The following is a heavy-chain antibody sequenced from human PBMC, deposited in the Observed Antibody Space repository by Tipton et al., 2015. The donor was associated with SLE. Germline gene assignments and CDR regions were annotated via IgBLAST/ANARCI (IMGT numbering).Heavy chain of an antibody. CDR2: IYNSGST. Sequence: TLSLTCTVSGGSISSGSYYWSWIRQPAGKGLEWIGHIYNSGSTNYNPSLKSRVTISEDTSKNQFSLKLSSVTAADTAVYYCARDLGGSYWGQGTLVTVSS. D-gene: IGHD1-26*01. V-gene: IGHV4-61*09. CDR3: ARDLGGSY. CDR1: GGSISSGSYY. J-gene: IGHJ4*02.